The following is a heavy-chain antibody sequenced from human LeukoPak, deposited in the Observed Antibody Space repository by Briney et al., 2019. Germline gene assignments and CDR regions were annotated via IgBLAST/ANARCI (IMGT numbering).Heavy chain of an antibody. J-gene: IGHJ2*01. CDR2: IYYSGST. CDR1: GGYIRSYY. V-gene: IGHV4-59*01. CDR3: ARVYYSSSYDYWYFDL. Sequence: SETLSLTCTVSGGYIRSYYWSWIRQPPGKGLEWIGYIYYSGSTNYNPSLKSRVTISVDTSKKQLSLKLSSVTAADTAVYYSARVYYSSSYDYWYFDLWGRGTLVTVSP. D-gene: IGHD6-13*01.